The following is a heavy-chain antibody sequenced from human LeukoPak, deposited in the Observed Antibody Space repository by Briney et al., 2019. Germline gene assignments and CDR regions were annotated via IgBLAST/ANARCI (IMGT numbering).Heavy chain of an antibody. CDR3: ARGVVIAPQTFDY. V-gene: IGHV4-59*01. Sequence: SETLSLTCTVYGESISGFYWTWIRQPPGKGLEWIGYIHYSGSTKYNPSLKSRVTISVDTSKNQFSLKLSSVTAADTAVYYCARGVVIAPQTFDYWGQGTLVTVSS. CDR1: GESISGFY. CDR2: IHYSGST. J-gene: IGHJ4*02. D-gene: IGHD2-21*01.